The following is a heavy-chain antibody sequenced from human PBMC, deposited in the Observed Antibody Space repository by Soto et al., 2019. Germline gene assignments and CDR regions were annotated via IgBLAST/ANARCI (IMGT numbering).Heavy chain of an antibody. CDR3: AKTPTSESGRFDP. CDR2: ISPYSGNT. D-gene: IGHD2-2*01. CDR1: GYTFSRFG. J-gene: IGHJ5*02. Sequence: QVELVQSGGEIRKPGATVTVSCKTAGYTFSRFGITWLRQAPGQGLEWMGWISPYSGNTKYAQKFQGRVTTTSDKSTNTVYMDLRGLRSDDTATYYCAKTPTSESGRFDPWGQGTLVTVSS. V-gene: IGHV1-18*04.